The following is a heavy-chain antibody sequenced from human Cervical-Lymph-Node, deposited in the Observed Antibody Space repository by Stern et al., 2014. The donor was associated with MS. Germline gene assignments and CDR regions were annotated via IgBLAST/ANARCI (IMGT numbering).Heavy chain of an antibody. Sequence: VQLVESGGGVVQPGRSLRPSCAASRFTFSNYGMHWVRQAPGEGLEWVAGISFDGSNKYYDDSVKGRFNISRDNSKNMLYLQMNSLRVEDTAVYYCAKTGANSLFDYWGQGTLVIVSS. CDR2: ISFDGSNK. V-gene: IGHV3-30*18. D-gene: IGHD2-21*01. J-gene: IGHJ4*02. CDR1: RFTFSNYG. CDR3: AKTGANSLFDY.